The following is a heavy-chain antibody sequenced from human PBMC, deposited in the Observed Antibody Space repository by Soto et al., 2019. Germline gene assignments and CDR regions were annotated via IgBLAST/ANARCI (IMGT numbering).Heavy chain of an antibody. CDR1: GYTFTSYD. CDR2: MNPNSGNT. J-gene: IGHJ4*02. CDR3: ARDTYGSGAGY. Sequence: ASVKVSCKASGYTFTSYDINWVRQATGQGLEWMGWMNPNSGNTNYAQKLQGRVTMTTDTSTSTAYMELRSLRSDDTAVYYCARDTYGSGAGYWGQGTLVTVSS. V-gene: IGHV1-18*01. D-gene: IGHD3-10*01.